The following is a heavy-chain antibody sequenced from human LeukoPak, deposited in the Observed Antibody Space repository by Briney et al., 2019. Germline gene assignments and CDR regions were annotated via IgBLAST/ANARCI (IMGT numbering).Heavy chain of an antibody. CDR2: IWYDGSNK. V-gene: IGHV3-33*01. CDR3: ARDSRRYYYGSGSPPEFDP. Sequence: GRSLRLSCAASGFTFSSYGMHWVRQAPGKGLEWVAVIWYDGSNKYYAHSVKGRFTISRDNPKNTLYLQMNSLRAEDTAVYYCARDSRRYYYGSGSPPEFDPWGQGTLVTVSS. CDR1: GFTFSSYG. D-gene: IGHD3-10*01. J-gene: IGHJ5*02.